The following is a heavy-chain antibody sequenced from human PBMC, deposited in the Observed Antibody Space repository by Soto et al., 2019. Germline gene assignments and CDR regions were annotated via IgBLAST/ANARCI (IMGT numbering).Heavy chain of an antibody. Sequence: GGSLRLSCAASGFTFSSYEMSWVRQAPGKGLEWLSYISSSGSTIYYADSVKGRFTISRDNAKNSLYLQMNSLRAEDTAVYYCARDPDYDSSGYYYVPHFDYWGKGTRFTVAS. CDR1: GFTFSSYE. J-gene: IGHJ4*02. D-gene: IGHD3-22*01. V-gene: IGHV3-48*03. CDR2: ISSSGSTI. CDR3: ARDPDYDSSGYYYVPHFDY.